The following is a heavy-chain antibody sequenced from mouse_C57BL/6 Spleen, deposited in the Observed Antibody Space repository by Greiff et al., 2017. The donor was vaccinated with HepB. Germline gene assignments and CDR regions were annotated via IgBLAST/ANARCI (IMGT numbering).Heavy chain of an antibody. CDR2: IYWDDDK. CDR3: ARDDYGAMDY. V-gene: IGHV8-12*01. CDR1: GFSLSTSGMG. Sequence: QVTLKVSGPGLLQSSQSLSLTCSFSGFSLSTSGMGVSWLRQPSGKGLEWLAHIYWDDDKRYDPSLKSRLTISKDTSRNQVFLKITSVDTADTATYYCARDDYGAMDYWGQGTSVTVSS. J-gene: IGHJ4*01.